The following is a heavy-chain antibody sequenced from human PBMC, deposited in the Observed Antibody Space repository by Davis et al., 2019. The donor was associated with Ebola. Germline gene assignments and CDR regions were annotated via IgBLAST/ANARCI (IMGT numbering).Heavy chain of an antibody. Sequence: GESLKISCAASGFTVSSYYMSWVRPAPGKGLEWVSVIYSGCSTYYADSVKGRLTISRDNSKHTLYLQMNSLRAEETAVYYCAREKFEYSSAKGGMDVWGQGTTVTVSS. CDR2: IYSGCST. CDR1: GFTVSSYY. CDR3: AREKFEYSSAKGGMDV. J-gene: IGHJ6*02. D-gene: IGHD6-6*01. V-gene: IGHV3-53*01.